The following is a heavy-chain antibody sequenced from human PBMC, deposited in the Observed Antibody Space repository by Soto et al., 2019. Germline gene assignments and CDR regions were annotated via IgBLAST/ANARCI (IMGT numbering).Heavy chain of an antibody. V-gene: IGHV1-2*02. Sequence: QVQLVQSGAEVKKPGASVKVSCKASGYTFTGYYMHWLRQAPGQGLEWMGWINLNSGGANYAQKFQGRVTMTRDTSICTAYMELSRLRSDDTAVYYCARVVGSSGWDTFDYWGQGTLVTVSS. D-gene: IGHD6-19*01. CDR2: INLNSGGA. CDR3: ARVVGSSGWDTFDY. CDR1: GYTFTGYY. J-gene: IGHJ4*02.